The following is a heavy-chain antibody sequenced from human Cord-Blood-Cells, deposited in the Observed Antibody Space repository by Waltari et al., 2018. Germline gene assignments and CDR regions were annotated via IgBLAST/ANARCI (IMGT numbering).Heavy chain of an antibody. V-gene: IGHV4-34*01. D-gene: IGHD1-1*01. Sequence: QVQLQQWGAGLLKPSETLSLTCAVYGGSFSAYYWSWSRQPPGKGLEWIGEINHSGSTNYNPSLKSRVTISVDTSKNQFSLKLSSVTAADTAVYYCARGREGGQLSLDYWGQGTLVTVSS. J-gene: IGHJ4*02. CDR3: ARGREGGQLSLDY. CDR1: GGSFSAYY. CDR2: INHSGST.